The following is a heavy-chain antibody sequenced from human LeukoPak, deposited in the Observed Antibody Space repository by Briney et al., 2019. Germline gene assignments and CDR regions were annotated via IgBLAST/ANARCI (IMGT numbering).Heavy chain of an antibody. CDR3: ARSNDILTGSSTY. V-gene: IGHV3-23*01. D-gene: IGHD3-9*01. CDR1: GFTFSSYA. Sequence: PGGSLRLSCVASGFTFSSYAMSWVRQAPGKGLEWVSAISGSGGRTYYADSVKGRFTISRDNSNSTLYLQMNSLRAEDTAVYYCARSNDILTGSSTYWGQGTLVTVSS. CDR2: ISGSGGRT. J-gene: IGHJ4*02.